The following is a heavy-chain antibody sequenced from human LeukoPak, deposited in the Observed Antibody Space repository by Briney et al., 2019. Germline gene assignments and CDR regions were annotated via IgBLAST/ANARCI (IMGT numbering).Heavy chain of an antibody. CDR1: GFTFNSFA. CDR2: ISDSGGST. J-gene: IGHJ4*02. Sequence: TGGSLRLSCTASGFTFNSFAMSWVRQVPGKGLMWVSTISDSGGSTYYADSVKGRFTISRDNSKNTLYLQMNSLRAEDTAVYYCTKLRVSATSDYFDDWGQGTLVTVSS. V-gene: IGHV3-23*01. CDR3: TKLRVSATSDYFDD. D-gene: IGHD5-12*01.